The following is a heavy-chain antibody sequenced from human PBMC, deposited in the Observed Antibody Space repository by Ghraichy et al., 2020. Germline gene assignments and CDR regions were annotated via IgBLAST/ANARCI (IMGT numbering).Heavy chain of an antibody. J-gene: IGHJ4*02. CDR1: GITFSSYW. D-gene: IGHD5-12*01. V-gene: IGHV3-7*03. CDR2: IKQDGSEK. CDR3: ASDYDGYDGLNY. Sequence: GGSLRLSCAASGITFSSYWMSWVRQAPGKGLEWVANIKQDGSEKNYVDSVKGRFTISSDNAKSSMYLQMNSLRAEDTAVYYCASDYDGYDGLNYWGQGTLVTVSS.